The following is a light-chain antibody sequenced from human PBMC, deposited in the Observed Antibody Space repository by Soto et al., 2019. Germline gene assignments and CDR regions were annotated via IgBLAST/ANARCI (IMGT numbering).Light chain of an antibody. J-gene: IGKJ1*01. Sequence: DIQMTQSPSTLSASVGDRVTITCRASQSISSWLAWYQQKPGKAPKLLFYDASSLESGVPSRFSGGGSGTEFPLTISSLQPDDFATYYCQQYNSYWTFGQGTKVEIK. CDR1: QSISSW. CDR3: QQYNSYWT. CDR2: DAS. V-gene: IGKV1-5*01.